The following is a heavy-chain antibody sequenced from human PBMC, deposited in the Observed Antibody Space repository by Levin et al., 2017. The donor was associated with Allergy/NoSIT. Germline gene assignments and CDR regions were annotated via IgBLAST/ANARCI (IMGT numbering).Heavy chain of an antibody. J-gene: IGHJ4*02. Sequence: PGGSLRLSCAASGFTFSSYWMHWVRQAPGKGLVWVSRINSDGSSTSYADSVKGRFTISRDNAKNTLYLQMNSLRAEDTAVYYCASLYSGSYQTVDYWGQGTLVTVSS. CDR1: GFTFSSYW. V-gene: IGHV3-74*01. CDR3: ASLYSGSYQTVDY. CDR2: INSDGSST. D-gene: IGHD1-26*01.